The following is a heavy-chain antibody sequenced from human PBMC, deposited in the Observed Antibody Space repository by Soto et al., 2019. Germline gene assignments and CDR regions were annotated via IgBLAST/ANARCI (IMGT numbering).Heavy chain of an antibody. D-gene: IGHD2-2*01. Sequence: GGSLRLSCAASGFTFSGYAMSWVRQAPGKGLEWVSAISGSGGSTYYADSVKGRFTISRDNSKNTLYLQMNSLRAEDTAVYYCAKDFPRYCSSTRCYAGWFDPWGQGTLVTVSS. CDR1: GFTFSGYA. V-gene: IGHV3-23*01. J-gene: IGHJ5*02. CDR3: AKDFPRYCSSTRCYAGWFDP. CDR2: ISGSGGST.